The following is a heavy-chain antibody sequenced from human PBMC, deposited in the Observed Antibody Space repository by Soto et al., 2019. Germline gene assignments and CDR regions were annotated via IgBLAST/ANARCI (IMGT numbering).Heavy chain of an antibody. D-gene: IGHD1-26*01. V-gene: IGHV3-33*01. CDR1: GFTFSHYG. CDR3: ASDLVGASDSYGLDV. Sequence: GGSLRLSCAASGFTFSHYGMHWVRQAPGKGLEWMPIIWHDGNNKYYADSVRGRFIISRDNSKNRLYLQMNSLRAEDTAVYYCASDLVGASDSYGLDVWGQGAPVTVSS. J-gene: IGHJ6*02. CDR2: IWHDGNNK.